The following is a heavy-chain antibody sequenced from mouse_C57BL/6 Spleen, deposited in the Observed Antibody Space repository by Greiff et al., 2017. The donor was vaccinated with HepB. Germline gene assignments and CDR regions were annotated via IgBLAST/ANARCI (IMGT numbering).Heavy chain of an antibody. J-gene: IGHJ4*01. CDR1: GFNIKDDY. V-gene: IGHV14-4*01. D-gene: IGHD1-1*01. Sequence: EVQLQQSGAELVRPGASVKLSCTASGFNIKDDYMHWVKQRPEQGLEWIGWIDPENGDTEYASKFLGRATIIADTSSTTAYLQLRSLTSEDTAVYYCTTGYYGSSHYAMDYWGQGTSVTVSS. CDR3: TTGYYGSSHYAMDY. CDR2: IDPENGDT.